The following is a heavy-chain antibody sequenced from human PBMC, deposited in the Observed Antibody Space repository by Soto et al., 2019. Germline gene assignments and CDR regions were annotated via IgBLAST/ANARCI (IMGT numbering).Heavy chain of an antibody. D-gene: IGHD2-2*01. V-gene: IGHV1-2*02. CDR2: INPNSGGT. Sequence: GASVKVSCKASGYTFTGYYMHWVRRAPGQGLEWMGWINPNSGGTNYAQKFQGRVTMTRDTSISTAYMELSRLRSDDTAVYYCARDGGYCSSTSCYVDYYYYGMDVWGQGTTVTVSS. J-gene: IGHJ6*02. CDR3: ARDGGYCSSTSCYVDYYYYGMDV. CDR1: GYTFTGYY.